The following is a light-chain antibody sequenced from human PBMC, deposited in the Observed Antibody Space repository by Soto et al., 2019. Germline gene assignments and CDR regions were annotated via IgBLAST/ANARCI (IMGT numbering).Light chain of an antibody. J-gene: IGKJ5*01. CDR2: GAS. CDR1: QSVSSN. CDR3: QQYGSSPST. Sequence: EIVMTQSPATLSVSPGERATLSCRASQSVSSNLAWYQQKPGQAPRLLIYGASTRATGIPARFSGSGSATEFTLTISRLEPEDFAVYYCQQYGSSPSTFGQGTRLEIK. V-gene: IGKV3-15*01.